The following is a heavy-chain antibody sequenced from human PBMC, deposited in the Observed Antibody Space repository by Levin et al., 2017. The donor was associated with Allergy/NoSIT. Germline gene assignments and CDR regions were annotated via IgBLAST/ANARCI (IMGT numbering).Heavy chain of an antibody. CDR1: GFTFSSYS. J-gene: IGHJ6*02. Sequence: GESLKISCAASGFTFSSYSMNWVRQAPGKGLEWVSSISSSGTTIYYADSVKGRFTISRDNAKNSLYLQMNSLRAEDTAVYFCGRDKESSSGGYYYYGLDVWGQGTTVTVSS. V-gene: IGHV3-21*04. D-gene: IGHD3-16*01. CDR3: GRDKESSSGGYYYYGLDV. CDR2: ISSSGTTI.